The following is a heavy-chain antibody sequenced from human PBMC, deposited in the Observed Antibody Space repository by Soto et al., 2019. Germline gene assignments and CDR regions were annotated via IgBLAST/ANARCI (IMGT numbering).Heavy chain of an antibody. Sequence: PSCKIACGSAACTFSGSPLQGVGQARGQRIEXIGWXXXGXGXXXYXXXXQERVTITRDMSTSTAYMELSSLRSEDTAVYYCAALWITMVPLDVWGQGTTLSLSS. CDR2: XXXGXGXX. D-gene: IGHD3-10*01. J-gene: IGHJ6*02. V-gene: IGHV1-58*01. CDR3: AALWITMVPLDV. CDR1: ACTFSGSP.